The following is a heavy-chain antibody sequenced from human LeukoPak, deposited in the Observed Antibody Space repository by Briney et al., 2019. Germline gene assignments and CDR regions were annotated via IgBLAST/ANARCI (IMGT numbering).Heavy chain of an antibody. Sequence: GGSLRLSCAASGFTFSTYGMNWVRQAPGKGLEWVSKISVSGDNTYYADSVKGRFTISRDDSKNTLDLQMSSLRAEDTAVYYCAKDHDRSGYYMVLDYWGQGTLVTVSS. V-gene: IGHV3-23*01. CDR3: AKDHDRSGYYMVLDY. CDR2: ISVSGDNT. J-gene: IGHJ4*02. CDR1: GFTFSTYG. D-gene: IGHD3-3*01.